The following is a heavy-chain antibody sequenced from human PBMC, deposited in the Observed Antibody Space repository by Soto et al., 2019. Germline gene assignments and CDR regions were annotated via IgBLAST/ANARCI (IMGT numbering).Heavy chain of an antibody. Sequence: ASVKVSCKASGYTFTSYGISWVRQAPGQGLEWMGWISAHNGNTNYAQKLQGRVTMTTDTSTSTAYMELRSLRSDDTAVYFCARVDPRGVAVVRDYWGQGTLVTVSS. CDR3: ARVDPRGVAVVRDY. CDR2: ISAHNGNT. J-gene: IGHJ4*02. CDR1: GYTFTSYG. V-gene: IGHV1-18*01. D-gene: IGHD3-10*01.